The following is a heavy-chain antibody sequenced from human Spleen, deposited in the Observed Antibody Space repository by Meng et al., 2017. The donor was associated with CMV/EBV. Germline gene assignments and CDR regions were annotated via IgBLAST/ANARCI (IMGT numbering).Heavy chain of an antibody. CDR3: ARISNLDAFDI. J-gene: IGHJ3*02. CDR1: GFTFSTYS. D-gene: IGHD4-11*01. CDR2: IISSSVTM. V-gene: IGHV3-48*04. Sequence: GESLKISCKASGFTFSTYSMNWVRQAPGKGLEWIANIISSSVTMSYADSVKGRFTISRDNAKNSLYLQMNSLRAEDTAVYYCARISNLDAFDIWGQGTMVTVSS.